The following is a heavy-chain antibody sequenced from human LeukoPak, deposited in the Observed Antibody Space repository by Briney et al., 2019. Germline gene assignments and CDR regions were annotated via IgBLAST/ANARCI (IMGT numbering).Heavy chain of an antibody. J-gene: IGHJ6*02. CDR1: GGTFSSYA. D-gene: IGHD3-16*01. Sequence: GASVKVSCKASGGTFSSYAISWVRQATGQGLEWMGGIIPIFGTANYAQKFQGRVTITADESTSTAYMELSSLRSEDTAVYYCARDLRPYYYYYGMDVWGQGTTVTVSS. CDR3: ARDLRPYYYYYGMDV. V-gene: IGHV1-69*13. CDR2: IIPIFGTA.